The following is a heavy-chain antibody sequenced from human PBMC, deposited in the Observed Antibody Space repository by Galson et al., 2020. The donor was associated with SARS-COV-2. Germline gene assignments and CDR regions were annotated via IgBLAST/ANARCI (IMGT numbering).Heavy chain of an antibody. D-gene: IGHD6-6*01. V-gene: IGHV1-8*01. J-gene: IGHJ6*02. CDR2: MNPNSGNT. CDR1: GYTFTSYD. Sequence: ASVKVSCKASGYTFTSYDINWVRQATRQGLEWMGWMNPNSGNTGYAQKFQGRVTMTRNTSISTAYMELSSLRSEDTAVYYCARGDRFAGSSPYYYYGMDVWGQGTTVTVSS. CDR3: ARGDRFAGSSPYYYYGMDV.